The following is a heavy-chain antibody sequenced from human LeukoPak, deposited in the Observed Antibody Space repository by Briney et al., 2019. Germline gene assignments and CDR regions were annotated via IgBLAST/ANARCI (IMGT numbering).Heavy chain of an antibody. J-gene: IGHJ4*02. CDR3: AKDRETTSSGTFGN. CDR2: ISEDGTKK. Sequence: LRLSCAASGFSFSFYGMHCVRQAPGKGLEWVAVISEDGTKKNYAESVKGRFTISRDNSNNTLYLQMNSLRAEDTAVYYCAKDRETTSSGTFGNWGQGTLVTVSS. V-gene: IGHV3-30*18. D-gene: IGHD6-13*01. CDR1: GFSFSFYG.